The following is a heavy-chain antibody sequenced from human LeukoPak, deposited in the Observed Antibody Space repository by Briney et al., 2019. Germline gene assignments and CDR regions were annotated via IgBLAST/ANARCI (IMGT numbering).Heavy chain of an antibody. CDR1: GFTFSSYW. J-gene: IGHJ6*03. Sequence: GGSLRLSCAASGFTFSSYWMHWVRQAPGKGLEWVSYISSSGSTIYYADSVKGRFTISRDNSKNTLYLQMNSLRAEDTAVFYCARNYDYWSGPYYMDVWGKGTTVTVSS. V-gene: IGHV3-48*01. CDR3: ARNYDYWSGPYYMDV. CDR2: ISSSGSTI. D-gene: IGHD3-3*01.